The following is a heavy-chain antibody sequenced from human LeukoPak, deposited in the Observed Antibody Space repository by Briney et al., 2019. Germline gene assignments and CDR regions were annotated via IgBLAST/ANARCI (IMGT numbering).Heavy chain of an antibody. Sequence: GGSLRLSCAASGFTFANSWMAWVRQAPGKGPEWVANIKQGGSTKHYADSLKGRFTISRDNPKNSLFLQMNNLRADDTAIYYCTRDTIGSLDYWGQGILVTVAS. CDR2: IKQGGSTK. CDR1: GFTFANSW. V-gene: IGHV3-7*01. J-gene: IGHJ4*02. D-gene: IGHD1-26*01. CDR3: TRDTIGSLDY.